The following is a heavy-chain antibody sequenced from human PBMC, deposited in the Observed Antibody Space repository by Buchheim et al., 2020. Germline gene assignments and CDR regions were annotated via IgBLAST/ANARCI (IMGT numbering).Heavy chain of an antibody. Sequence: EVQLLESGGGLVQPGGSLRLSCAASRFTFSSYAMTWVRQAPGKGLQWVANIKQDGSDKNYVDSVKGRFTISRDNAKKSLYVQMNSLRAEDTAVYYCARGYYDSSGSQYYFDYWGQGT. D-gene: IGHD3-22*01. J-gene: IGHJ4*02. V-gene: IGHV3-7*01. CDR1: RFTFSSYA. CDR2: IKQDGSDK. CDR3: ARGYYDSSGSQYYFDY.